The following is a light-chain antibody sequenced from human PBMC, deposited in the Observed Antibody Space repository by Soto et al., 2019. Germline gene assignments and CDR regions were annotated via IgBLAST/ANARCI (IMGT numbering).Light chain of an antibody. V-gene: IGKV1-33*01. J-gene: IGKJ5*01. CDR1: QDIRKY. Sequence: IQMTQSPSSLSASVGDRVTITCQATQDIRKYLNWYRQKPGKAPKPLIYDASSLETGVPSRFSGSGSGTDFTLTISSLQPEDFATYYCQQYDNLPLIFGQGTRLEIK. CDR3: QQYDNLPLI. CDR2: DAS.